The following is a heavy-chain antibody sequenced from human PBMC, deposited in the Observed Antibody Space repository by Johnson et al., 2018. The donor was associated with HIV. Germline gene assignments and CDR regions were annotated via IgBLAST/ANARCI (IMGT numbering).Heavy chain of an antibody. D-gene: IGHD2-21*02. V-gene: IGHV3-30-3*01. CDR1: GFTFSSYA. Sequence: QVQLVESGGGLVQPGGSLRLSCAASGFTFSSYAMHWVRQAPGKGLEWVAFISNDGSIKFSADSVKGRFTISKDNSKNTLYLQMNSLRPEDTAVYYCVKVGHCRGDCNFEVLEDLFDVWGRGTMVTVSS. CDR3: VKVGHCRGDCNFEVLEDLFDV. CDR2: ISNDGSIK. J-gene: IGHJ3*01.